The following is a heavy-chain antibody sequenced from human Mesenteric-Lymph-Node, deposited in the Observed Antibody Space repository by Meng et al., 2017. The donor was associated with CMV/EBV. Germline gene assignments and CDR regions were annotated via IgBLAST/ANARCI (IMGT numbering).Heavy chain of an antibody. J-gene: IGHJ3*02. V-gene: IGHV3-30*02. CDR2: IRYDGSNK. CDR1: GFTFSSYG. CDR3: AKGPQVVVITFARRDDAFDI. D-gene: IGHD3-22*01. Sequence: GESLKISCAASGFTFSSYGMHWVRQAPGKGLEWVAFIRYDGSNKYYADSVKGRFTISRDNSKNTLYLQMNSLRAEDTALYYCAKGPQVVVITFARRDDAFDIWGQGTMVTVSS.